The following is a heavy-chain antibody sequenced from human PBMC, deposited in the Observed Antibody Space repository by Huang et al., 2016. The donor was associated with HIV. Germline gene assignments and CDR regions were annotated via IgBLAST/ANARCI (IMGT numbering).Heavy chain of an antibody. CDR2: IYYSGGT. D-gene: IGHD6-19*01. V-gene: IGHV4-39*01. CDR1: GGSISSSSYY. J-gene: IGHJ4*02. CDR3: ARAIAVAGTEFDY. Sequence: QLQLQESGPGLVKPSETLSLTCTVSGGSISSSSYYWGWIRQPPGKGLEWTGSIYYSGGTYYNPSLKSGVTIFVDTYKNQFSLKLGSVTAADTAVYYCARAIAVAGTEFDYWGQGTLVTVSS.